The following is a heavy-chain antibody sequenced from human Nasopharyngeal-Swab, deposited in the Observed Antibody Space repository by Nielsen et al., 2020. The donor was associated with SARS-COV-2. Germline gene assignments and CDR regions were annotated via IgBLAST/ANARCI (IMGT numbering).Heavy chain of an antibody. V-gene: IGHV4-59*08. J-gene: IGHJ4*02. D-gene: IGHD3-3*01. CDR2: IYYSGST. CDR1: GGSISSYY. CDR3: ARGSLGIFGVVRSMGD. Sequence: GSLRLSCTVSGGSISSYYWSWIRQPPGKGLEWIGYIYYSGSTNYNPSLKSRVTISVDTSKNRFSLKLSSVTATDTAVYYCARGSLGIFGVVRSMGDWGQGTLVTVSS.